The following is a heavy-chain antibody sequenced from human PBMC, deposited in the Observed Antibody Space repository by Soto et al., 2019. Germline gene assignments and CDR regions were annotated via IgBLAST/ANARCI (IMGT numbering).Heavy chain of an antibody. CDR1: GGSISSSSYY. J-gene: IGHJ3*02. Sequence: PSETLSLTCTVSGGSISSSSYYWGWIRQPPGKGLEWIGSIYYSGSTYYNPSLKSRVTISVDTSKNQFSLKLSSVTAADTAVYYCARRANTMIVAGRHAFDIWGQGTMVTVSS. CDR2: IYYSGST. CDR3: ARRANTMIVAGRHAFDI. D-gene: IGHD3-22*01. V-gene: IGHV4-39*01.